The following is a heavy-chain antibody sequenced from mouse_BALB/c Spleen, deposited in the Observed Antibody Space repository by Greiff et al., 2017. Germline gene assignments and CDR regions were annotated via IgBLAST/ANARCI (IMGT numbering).Heavy chain of an antibody. J-gene: IGHJ3*01. V-gene: IGHV14-4*02. CDR1: GFNIKDYY. CDR2: IDPENGDT. Sequence: EVQLQQSGAELVRSGASVKLSCTASGFNIKDYYMHWVKQRPEQGLEWIGWIDPENGDTEYAPKFQGKATMTADTSSNTAYLQLSSLTSEDTAVYYCTEGLRRPFADWGQGTLVTVSA. CDR3: TEGLRRPFAD. D-gene: IGHD2-2*01.